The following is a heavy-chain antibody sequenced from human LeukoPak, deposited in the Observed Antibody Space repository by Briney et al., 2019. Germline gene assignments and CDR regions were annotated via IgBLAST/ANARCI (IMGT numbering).Heavy chain of an antibody. V-gene: IGHV3-30-3*01. CDR3: AKDLGDCSSTSCYNNGY. CDR1: GFTFSSYA. J-gene: IGHJ4*02. CDR2: ISYDGSNK. Sequence: GRSLRLSCAASGFTFSSYAMHWVRQAPGKGLEWVAVISYDGSNKYYADSVKGRFIISRDNSKNTLYLQMNSLRAEDTAVYYCAKDLGDCSSTSCYNNGYWGQGTLVTVSS. D-gene: IGHD2-2*02.